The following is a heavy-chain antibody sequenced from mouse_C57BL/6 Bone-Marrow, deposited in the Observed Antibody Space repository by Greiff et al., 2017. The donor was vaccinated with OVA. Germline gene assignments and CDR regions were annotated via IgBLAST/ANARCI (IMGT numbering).Heavy chain of an antibody. V-gene: IGHV1-9*01. D-gene: IGHD1-1*01. CDR2: ILPGSGST. CDR3: ARSFYYYGPAWLAY. Sequence: QVQLKESGAELMKPGASVKLSCKATGYTFTGYWIAWVKQRPGHGLEWIGEILPGSGSTNYNEKFKGKATFTADTSSNTAYMHLSSLTTEDSAIYYCARSFYYYGPAWLAYWGQGTLVTVSA. CDR1: GYTFTGYW. J-gene: IGHJ3*01.